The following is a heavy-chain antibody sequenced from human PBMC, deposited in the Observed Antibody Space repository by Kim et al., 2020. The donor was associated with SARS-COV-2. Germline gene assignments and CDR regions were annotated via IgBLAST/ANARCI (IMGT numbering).Heavy chain of an antibody. Sequence: SETLSLTCTVSGGSISSYYWSWIRQPPGKGLEWIGYIYYSGSTNYNPSLKSRVTISVDTSKNQFSLKLSSVTAADTAVYYCARYTTSTENSSGWYGPHNWFDPWGQGTLVTVSS. CDR2: IYYSGST. D-gene: IGHD6-19*01. CDR3: ARYTTSTENSSGWYGPHNWFDP. J-gene: IGHJ5*02. CDR1: GGSISSYY. V-gene: IGHV4-59*01.